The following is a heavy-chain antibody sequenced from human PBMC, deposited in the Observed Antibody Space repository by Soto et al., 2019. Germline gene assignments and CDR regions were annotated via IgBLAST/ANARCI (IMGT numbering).Heavy chain of an antibody. J-gene: IGHJ6*02. CDR2: IWYDGSNK. CDR1: GFPFSSYC. D-gene: IGHD6-13*01. Sequence: PGGSLSLSCAASGFPFSSYCMHWVRQAPGKGLEWVAVIWYDGSNKYYADSVKGRFTISRDNSKNTLYLQMNSLRAEDTAVYYCARDSGSSWYYYYGMDVWGQGTTVTVSS. CDR3: ARDSGSSWYYYYGMDV. V-gene: IGHV3-33*01.